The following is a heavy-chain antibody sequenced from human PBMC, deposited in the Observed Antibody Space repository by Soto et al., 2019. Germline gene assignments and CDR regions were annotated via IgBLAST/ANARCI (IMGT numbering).Heavy chain of an antibody. CDR1: VYTFTSYG. V-gene: IGHV1-18*01. Sequence: ASVKVSCKASVYTFTSYGISWVRQAPGQGLEWMGWISAYNGNTNYAQKLQGRVTMTTDTSTSTAYMELRSLRSDDTAVYYCARGHDYRDYDLRGRGESYMEVWGKGTTVPVS. CDR3: ARGHDYRDYDLRGRGESYMEV. J-gene: IGHJ6*03. CDR2: ISAYNGNT. D-gene: IGHD4-17*01.